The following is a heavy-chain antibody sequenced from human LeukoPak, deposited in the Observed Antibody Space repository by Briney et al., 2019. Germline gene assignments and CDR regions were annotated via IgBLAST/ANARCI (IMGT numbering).Heavy chain of an antibody. CDR1: GFTFSSYS. V-gene: IGHV3-21*01. J-gene: IGHJ4*02. D-gene: IGHD3-10*01. CDR3: ASFYGSGSPFDY. Sequence: GGSLRLSCAASGFTFSSYSMNWVRQAPGKGLEWFSSISSSSSYIYYADSVKGRFTISRDNAKNSLYLQMNSLRAEDTAVYYCASFYGSGSPFDYWGQGTLVTVSS. CDR2: ISSSSSYI.